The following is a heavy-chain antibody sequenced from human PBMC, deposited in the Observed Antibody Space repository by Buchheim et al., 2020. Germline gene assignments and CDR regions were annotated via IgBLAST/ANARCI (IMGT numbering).Heavy chain of an antibody. Sequence: QVQLVESGGGVVQPGRSLRLSCAASGFTFSSYGMHWVRQAPGKGLEWVAVISYDGSNKHYADSVKGRFTISRDNSKNTLYLQMNSLRAEDTAVYYCAKDGYNSGDFDYWGQGTL. CDR1: GFTFSSYG. CDR2: ISYDGSNK. V-gene: IGHV3-30*18. J-gene: IGHJ4*02. D-gene: IGHD5-24*01. CDR3: AKDGYNSGDFDY.